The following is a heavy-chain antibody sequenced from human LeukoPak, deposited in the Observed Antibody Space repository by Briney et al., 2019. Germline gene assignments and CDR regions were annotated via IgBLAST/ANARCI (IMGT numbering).Heavy chain of an antibody. Sequence: PGGSLRLSCAASGFTFSSYWMHWVRQTPGKGLLWVSRINLDGRSTSYAESVKGRFTISRDNAKNTLYMQMNGLRAEDSAVYYCTRDVWGDRDGFFEYWGQGTLVTVSS. CDR1: GFTFSSYW. J-gene: IGHJ4*02. D-gene: IGHD5-24*01. V-gene: IGHV3-74*01. CDR2: INLDGRST. CDR3: TRDVWGDRDGFFEY.